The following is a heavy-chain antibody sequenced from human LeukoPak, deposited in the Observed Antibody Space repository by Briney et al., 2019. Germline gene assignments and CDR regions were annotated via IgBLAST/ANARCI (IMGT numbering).Heavy chain of an antibody. Sequence: ASVKVSCKTSGYTFTGYGFNWVRQAPGQGLEWMGWISTYNGNTNFAQKLQGRVTMTTDTSTSTAYMELRSLRPDDTAVYYCARDRGYCTNAVCPADYWGQGTLVTVSS. J-gene: IGHJ4*02. CDR3: ARDRGYCTNAVCPADY. D-gene: IGHD2-8*01. V-gene: IGHV1-18*01. CDR1: GYTFTGYG. CDR2: ISTYNGNT.